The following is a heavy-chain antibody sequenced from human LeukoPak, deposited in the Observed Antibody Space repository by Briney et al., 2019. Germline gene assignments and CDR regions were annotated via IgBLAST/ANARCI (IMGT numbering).Heavy chain of an antibody. CDR2: IYYSGST. J-gene: IGHJ5*02. CDR1: GGSISSYY. D-gene: IGHD3-3*01. CDR3: ARSTIFGVGNWFDP. Sequence: SETLSLTCTVSGGSISSYYWSWIRQPPGKGLEWIGYIYYSGSTYYNPSLKSRVTISVDTSKNQFSLKLSSVTAADTAVYYRARSTIFGVGNWFDPWGQGTLVTVSS. V-gene: IGHV4-59*12.